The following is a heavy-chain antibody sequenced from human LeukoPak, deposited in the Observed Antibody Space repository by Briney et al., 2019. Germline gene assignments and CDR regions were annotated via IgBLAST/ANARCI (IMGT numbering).Heavy chain of an antibody. D-gene: IGHD5-18*01. CDR1: GYSFTTNC. CDR3: AKGGGGYSYGYDY. V-gene: IGHV1-46*01. CDR2: INPSDGSA. Sequence: ASVKVSCKASGYSFTTNCIHWVRQAPGQGLEWMGIINPSDGSANYAQKLQGRVTMTRDTSTSTVYMDLSSLRSEDTAVYYCAKGGGGYSYGYDYWGQGTLVTVCS. J-gene: IGHJ4*02.